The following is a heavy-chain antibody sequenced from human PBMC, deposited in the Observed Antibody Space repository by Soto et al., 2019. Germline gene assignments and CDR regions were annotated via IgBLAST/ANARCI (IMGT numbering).Heavy chain of an antibody. CDR2: ISGSGGST. CDR3: AKAFRNWNYSPPAYYGMDV. Sequence: GGSLRLSCAASGFTFSSYAMSWVRQAPGKGLEWVSAISGSGGSTYYADSVKGRFTISRDNSKNTLYLQMNSLRAEDTAVYYCAKAFRNWNYSPPAYYGMDVWGQGTTVTVSS. CDR1: GFTFSSYA. V-gene: IGHV3-23*01. J-gene: IGHJ6*02. D-gene: IGHD1-7*01.